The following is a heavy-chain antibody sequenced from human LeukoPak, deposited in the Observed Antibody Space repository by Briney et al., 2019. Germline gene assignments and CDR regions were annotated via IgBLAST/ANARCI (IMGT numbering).Heavy chain of an antibody. D-gene: IGHD5-24*01. CDR2: ISGDGGHT. CDR1: GFIFNDYA. J-gene: IGHJ5*02. Sequence: PGGSLRLSCGASGFIFNDYATYCVRQAPGKGLEWVSLISGDGGHTYHADSVEGRFTISRHTAKNTLYLQMNSLRAEDTAVYYCARESTPLRGAFDPWGPGTLVTVSS. CDR3: ARESTPLRGAFDP. V-gene: IGHV3-43*02.